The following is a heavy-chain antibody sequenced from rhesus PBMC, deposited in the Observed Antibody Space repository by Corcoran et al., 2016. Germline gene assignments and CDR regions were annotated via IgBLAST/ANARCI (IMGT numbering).Heavy chain of an antibody. CDR2: IPYSGST. V-gene: IGHV4-122*02. Sequence: QVQLQESGPGLVKPSETLSLTCAVSGGSISSGYYYWSWIRQPPRKGLEWIGYIPYSGSTSYNPSLKSRVTISRDTSKNQFSLKLSSVTAADTAVYYCARDAPGYYYAFDFWGQGLRVTVSS. J-gene: IGHJ3*01. CDR3: ARDAPGYYYAFDF. CDR1: GGSISSGYYY. D-gene: IGHD3-34*01.